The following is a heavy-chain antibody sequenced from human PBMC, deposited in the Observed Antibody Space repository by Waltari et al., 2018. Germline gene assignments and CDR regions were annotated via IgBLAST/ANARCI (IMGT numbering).Heavy chain of an antibody. J-gene: IGHJ4*02. CDR3: ARSFTIFGVVIMGY. V-gene: IGHV1-2*02. CDR1: GYTFPGYY. CDR2: INPNSGGT. D-gene: IGHD3-3*01. Sequence: QVQLVQSGAEVKKPGASVKVSCKASGYTFPGYYLPLVRQAPGQGLEWMGWINPNSGGTNYAQKFQGRVTMTRDTSISTAYMELSRLRSDDTAVYYCARSFTIFGVVIMGYWGQGTLVTVSS.